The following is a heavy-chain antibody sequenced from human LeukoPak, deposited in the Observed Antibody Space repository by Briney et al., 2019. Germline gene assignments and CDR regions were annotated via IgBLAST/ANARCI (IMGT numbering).Heavy chain of an antibody. CDR1: GFTFSSYG. CDR2: IRYDGINK. CDR3: AKEGSSGWYLDY. V-gene: IGHV3-30*02. J-gene: IGHJ4*02. D-gene: IGHD6-19*01. Sequence: GGSPRLSCAASGFTFSSYGMHWVRQAPGKGLEWVAFIRYDGINKYYADSVKGRFTISRDNSKDTLYLQMSSLRAEDTAVYYCAKEGSSGWYLDYWGQGTLVTVSS.